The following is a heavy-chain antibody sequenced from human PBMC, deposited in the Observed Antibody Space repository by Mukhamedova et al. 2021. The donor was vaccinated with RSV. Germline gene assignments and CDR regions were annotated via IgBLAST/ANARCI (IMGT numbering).Heavy chain of an antibody. J-gene: IGHJ5*02. V-gene: IGHV3-73*01. CDR2: IRSKADGYAT. CDR3: TTWSLSNWFDP. D-gene: IGHD2-8*02. Sequence: GKGLEWVGRIRSKADGYATVYAASVQGRFTISRDDSNNTAYLQMNSLKTEDTALYYCTTWSLSNWFDPLGQGTLVTSSS.